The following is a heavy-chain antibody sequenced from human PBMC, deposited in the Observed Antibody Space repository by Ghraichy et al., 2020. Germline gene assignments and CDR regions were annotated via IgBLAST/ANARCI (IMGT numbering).Heavy chain of an antibody. CDR2: ISYDGSNK. Sequence: GGSLRLSCAASGFTFSYYAMHWVRQAPGKGLEWVAVISYDGSNKYYADSVKGRFTISRDNSKNTLYLQMNSLRAEDTAVYYCARGEPEAYCGGDCYSLFDYWGQGTLVTVSS. CDR3: ARGEPEAYCGGDCYSLFDY. V-gene: IGHV3-30*04. D-gene: IGHD2-21*02. CDR1: GFTFSYYA. J-gene: IGHJ4*02.